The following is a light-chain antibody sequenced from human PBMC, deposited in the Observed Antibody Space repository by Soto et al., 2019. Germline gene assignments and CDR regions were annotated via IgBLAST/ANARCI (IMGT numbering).Light chain of an antibody. CDR3: LQATQIPWT. CDR1: QSLVNRDGNSY. V-gene: IGKV2-24*01. J-gene: IGKJ1*01. CDR2: KIS. Sequence: IVMTQTPLSAPVSLGQSASISCKASQSLVNRDGNSYLSWLQQRPGQPPRRLTYKISNRFSGVPDRFSGSGAGTDFSLEISRVEAEDVGVYYCLQATQIPWTFGQGTKVEIK.